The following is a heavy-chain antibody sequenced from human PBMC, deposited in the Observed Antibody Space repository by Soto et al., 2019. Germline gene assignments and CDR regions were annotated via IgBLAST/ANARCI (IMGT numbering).Heavy chain of an antibody. CDR1: GYTFTSYG. CDR2: ISAYNGNT. Sequence: ASVKVSCKASGYTFTSYGISGVRQAPGQGLEWMGWISAYNGNTNYAQKLQGRVTMTTDTSTSTAYMELRSLRSDDTAVYYCARVDTAMVRARSWFDPWGQGTLVTVSS. CDR3: ARVDTAMVRARSWFDP. V-gene: IGHV1-18*04. J-gene: IGHJ5*02. D-gene: IGHD5-18*01.